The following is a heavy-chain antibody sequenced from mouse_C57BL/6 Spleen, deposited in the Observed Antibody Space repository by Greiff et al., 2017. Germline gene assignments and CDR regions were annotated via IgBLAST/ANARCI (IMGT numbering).Heavy chain of an antibody. CDR3: ARSDYYGSSYYAMDY. CDR1: GYAFSSSW. J-gene: IGHJ4*01. V-gene: IGHV1-82*01. D-gene: IGHD1-1*01. Sequence: VKLMESGPELVKPGASVKISCKASGYAFSSSWMNWVKQRPGKGLEWIGRIYPGDGDTNYNGKFKGKATLTADKSSSTAYMQLSSLTSEDSAVXFCARSDYYGSSYYAMDYWGQGTSVTVSS. CDR2: IYPGDGDT.